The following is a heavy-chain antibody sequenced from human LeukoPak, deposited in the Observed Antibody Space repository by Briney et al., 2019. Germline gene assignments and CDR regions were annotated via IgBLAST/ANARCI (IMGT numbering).Heavy chain of an antibody. Sequence: PGGSLRLSCAASGFTFSSYAMSWVRQAPGKGLEWVSAISGSGGSTYYADSVKGRFTISRDNSKNTLYLQMNSLRAEDTAVCYCAKEALGSGWYGHAFDIWGQGTMVTVPS. CDR2: ISGSGGST. CDR1: GFTFSSYA. D-gene: IGHD6-19*01. CDR3: AKEALGSGWYGHAFDI. J-gene: IGHJ3*02. V-gene: IGHV3-23*01.